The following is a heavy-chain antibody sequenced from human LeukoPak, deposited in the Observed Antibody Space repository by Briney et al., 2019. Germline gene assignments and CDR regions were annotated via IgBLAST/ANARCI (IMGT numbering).Heavy chain of an antibody. CDR1: GGTFSSYA. CDR2: IIPIFGIA. Sequence: ASVNVSCKASGGTFSSYAISWVRQAPGPGLEWMGRIIPIFGIANYAQKFQGRVTITADKTTSTAYMELSSLRSEDTAVYYCARDGPSYYDSSGYEYYFDYWGQGTLVTVSS. D-gene: IGHD3-22*01. CDR3: ARDGPSYYDSSGYEYYFDY. J-gene: IGHJ4*02. V-gene: IGHV1-69*04.